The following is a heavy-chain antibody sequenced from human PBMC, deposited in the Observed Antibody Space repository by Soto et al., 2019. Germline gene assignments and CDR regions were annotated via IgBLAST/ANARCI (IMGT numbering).Heavy chain of an antibody. V-gene: IGHV1-69*06. CDR2: IIPIFGTA. D-gene: IGHD1-7*01. Sequence: QVQLVQSGAEVKKPGSSVKVSCKASGGTFSSYAVSWVRQAPGQGLEWMGGIIPIFGTANYAQKFQGRVTITAVKSTSTAYMELSSLRSEDTAVYYCATQLTGITEYYYYGMDVWGQGTTVTVSS. CDR1: GGTFSSYA. J-gene: IGHJ6*02. CDR3: ATQLTGITEYYYYGMDV.